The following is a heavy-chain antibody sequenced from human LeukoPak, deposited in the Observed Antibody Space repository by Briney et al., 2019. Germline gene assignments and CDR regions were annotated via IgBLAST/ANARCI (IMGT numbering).Heavy chain of an antibody. D-gene: IGHD3-3*01. V-gene: IGHV1-2*02. J-gene: IGHJ4*02. CDR3: PRDRAIFGVLPYYFDY. CDR1: GYTFTGYY. Sequence: ASVKVSCKAPGYTFTGYYIHWVRQAPGQGLEWMGWINPNSGGTNYAQKFQGRVTMTRDTSISTAYMDLSRLRSDDTAVYSCPRDRAIFGVLPYYFDYWGQGTLVSVSS. CDR2: INPNSGGT.